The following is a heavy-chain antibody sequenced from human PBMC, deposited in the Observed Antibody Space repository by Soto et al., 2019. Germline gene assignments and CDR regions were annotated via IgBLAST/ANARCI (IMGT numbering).Heavy chain of an antibody. Sequence: GSLRLSCAASGFTFSSYAMSWVRQAPGKGLEWVSAISGSGGSTYYADSVKGRFTISRDNSKNTLYLQMNSLRAEDTAVYYCAKVGCSSTSCYPLSGMDVWGQGTTVTVSS. V-gene: IGHV3-23*01. J-gene: IGHJ6*02. CDR1: GFTFSSYA. D-gene: IGHD2-2*01. CDR3: AKVGCSSTSCYPLSGMDV. CDR2: ISGSGGST.